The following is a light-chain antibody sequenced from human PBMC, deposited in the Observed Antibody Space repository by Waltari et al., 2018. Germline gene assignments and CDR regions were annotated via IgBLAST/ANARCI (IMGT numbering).Light chain of an antibody. V-gene: IGKV1-6*01. CDR1: QDIRDD. Sequence: ATQMTQSPSSLPASVGDRVTITCRASQDIRDDLGWYQQTPGKAPKLLIYAASSLQSGVPSRFSGSGSGTDFTLTISSLQPEDFATYYCLQDHNYPYTFGPGTKVDI. J-gene: IGKJ3*01. CDR2: AAS. CDR3: LQDHNYPYT.